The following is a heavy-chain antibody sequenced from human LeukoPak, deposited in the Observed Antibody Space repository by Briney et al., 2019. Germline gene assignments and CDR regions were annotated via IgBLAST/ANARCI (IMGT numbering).Heavy chain of an antibody. D-gene: IGHD6-6*01. Sequence: GRSLRLSCAASGFIFDDYAMHWVRQAPGKGLEWVSGISWNSGDIGYADSVKGRFTISRDNAKNSLYLQMNSLRAEDTAVYYCAKGGGSSAYFDYWGQGTLVTVSS. CDR2: ISWNSGDI. V-gene: IGHV3-9*01. CDR3: AKGGGSSAYFDY. J-gene: IGHJ4*02. CDR1: GFIFDDYA.